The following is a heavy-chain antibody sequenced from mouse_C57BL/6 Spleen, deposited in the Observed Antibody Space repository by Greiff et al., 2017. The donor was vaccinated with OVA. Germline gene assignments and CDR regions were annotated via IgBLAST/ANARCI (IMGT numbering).Heavy chain of an antibody. CDR1: GYTFTSYW. Sequence: VPLKESGTVLARPGASVKMSCKTSGYTFTSYWMHWVKQRPGQGLEWIGAIYSGNSDPSYNQKFKGKAKLTAVTSASTAYMELSSLTNEDSAVYYCTRLRDYYCSSYVGAMGYWGQGTSVTVSS. CDR2: IYSGNSDP. CDR3: TRLRDYYCSSYVGAMGY. D-gene: IGHD1-1*01. J-gene: IGHJ4*01. V-gene: IGHV1-5*01.